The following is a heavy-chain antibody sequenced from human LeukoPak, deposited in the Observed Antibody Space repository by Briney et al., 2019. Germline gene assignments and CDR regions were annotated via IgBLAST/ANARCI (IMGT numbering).Heavy chain of an antibody. CDR3: ARGVNYGSGSPHDHYYYYMDV. J-gene: IGHJ6*03. CDR2: IIPIFGTA. V-gene: IGHV1-69*13. CDR1: GGTFSSYA. Sequence: SVKVSCKASGGTFSSYAISWVRQAPGQGLEWMGGIIPIFGTANYAQKFQGRVTITADESTSTAYMELSSLRSEDTAVYYCARGVNYGSGSPHDHYYYYMDVWGKGTTVTISS. D-gene: IGHD3-10*01.